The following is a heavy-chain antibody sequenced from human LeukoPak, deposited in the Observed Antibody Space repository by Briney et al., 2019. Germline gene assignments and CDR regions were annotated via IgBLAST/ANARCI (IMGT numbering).Heavy chain of an antibody. J-gene: IGHJ4*02. V-gene: IGHV4-38-2*02. D-gene: IGHD6-6*01. Sequence: PSETLSLTCTVSGYSISSGYYWGWIRQPPGKRLEWIGSIYHSGSTYYNPSLKSRVTISVDTSKNQFSLKLSSVTAADTAVYYCARDGQYSSSLLDYWGQGTLVTVSS. CDR3: ARDGQYSSSLLDY. CDR1: GYSISSGYY. CDR2: IYHSGST.